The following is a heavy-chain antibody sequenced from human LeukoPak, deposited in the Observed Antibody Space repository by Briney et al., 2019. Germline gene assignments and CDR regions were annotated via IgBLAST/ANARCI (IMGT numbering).Heavy chain of an antibody. CDR2: ISSSSSTI. J-gene: IGHJ6*03. CDR1: GFTFSSYS. Sequence: GGSLRLSCAASGFTFSSYSMNWVRQAPGKGLEWVSYISSSSSTIYYADSVKGRFTISRDNAKNSLYLQMNSLRAEDTAVYYCAKAPVGGYSGYDSYYYYMDVWGKGTTVTVSS. CDR3: AKAPVGGYSGYDSYYYYMDV. V-gene: IGHV3-48*04. D-gene: IGHD5-12*01.